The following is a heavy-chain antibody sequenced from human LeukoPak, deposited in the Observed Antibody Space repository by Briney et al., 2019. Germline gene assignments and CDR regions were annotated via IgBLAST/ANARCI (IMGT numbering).Heavy chain of an antibody. CDR3: AKYTKTKAVAPYDYSTYGVDV. CDR2: ISASGVGT. D-gene: IGHD6-13*01. V-gene: IGHV3-23*01. J-gene: IGHJ6*04. Sequence: PGGSLRLSCSASGFTFRTHGMSWIRQAPGKGLHWVAGISASGVGTYYADSVKGRFTISRDNFRTTLYLQMNSLRAEDTATYYCAKYTKTKAVAPYDYSTYGVDVWGTGTTVAVSS. CDR1: GFTFRTHG.